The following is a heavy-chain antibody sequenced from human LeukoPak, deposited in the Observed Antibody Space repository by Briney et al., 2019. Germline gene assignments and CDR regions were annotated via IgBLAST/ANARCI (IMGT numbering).Heavy chain of an antibody. J-gene: IGHJ5*02. V-gene: IGHV3-21*01. Sequence: GGSLRLSCAASGFTFSTYSMNWVRQAPGKGLEWVSSISASSIYVYYADSLKGRFTISRDNAKNSLYLQMNSLRAEDTAMYYCARGIEVVAAANNWFDPWGQGTLVTVSS. CDR2: ISASSIYV. CDR1: GFTFSTYS. CDR3: ARGIEVVAAANNWFDP. D-gene: IGHD2-2*01.